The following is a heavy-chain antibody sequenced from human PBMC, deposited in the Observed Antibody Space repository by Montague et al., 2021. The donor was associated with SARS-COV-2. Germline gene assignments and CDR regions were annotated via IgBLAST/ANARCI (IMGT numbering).Heavy chain of an antibody. CDR3: AGDRGRFWHFDL. Sequence: SETLSLTCTVSGGSISSYYWNWIRQSPGKGLEWIGYIYYSGSTKYNPSLKSRVTISVDTSKRQMSLRLNSVTAADTAVYYCAGDRGRFWHFDLWGRGTLVTVSS. D-gene: IGHD5-12*01. CDR1: GGSISSYY. J-gene: IGHJ2*01. CDR2: IYYSGST. V-gene: IGHV4-59*01.